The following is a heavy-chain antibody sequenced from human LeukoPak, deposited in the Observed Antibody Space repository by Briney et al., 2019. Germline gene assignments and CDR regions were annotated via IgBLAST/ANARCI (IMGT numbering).Heavy chain of an antibody. CDR1: ITFSSYA. CDR2: IYYSGNT. V-gene: IGHV4-39*01. Sequence: ITFSSYAMSWVRQPPGQGLEWIGSIYYSGNTYYNPSLKSRVTISVDTSKNQLSLKLSSVTAVDTAVYYCARLRAQQLAPFDYWGQRTLVTVSS. J-gene: IGHJ4*02. CDR3: ARLRAQQLAPFDY. D-gene: IGHD6-13*01.